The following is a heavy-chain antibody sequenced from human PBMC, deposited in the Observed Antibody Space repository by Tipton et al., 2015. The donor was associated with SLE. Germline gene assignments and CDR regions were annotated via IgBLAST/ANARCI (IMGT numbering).Heavy chain of an antibody. D-gene: IGHD5-18*01. V-gene: IGHV4-39*07. Sequence: TLSLTCTVSGGSISSSSYYWGWIRQPPGKGLEWIGSIYYSGSTYYNPSLKSRVTMSVDTSKNQFSLKLSSVTAADTAVYYCARGDRGLPPAFDIWGQGTMVTVSS. CDR1: GGSISSSSYY. CDR3: ARGDRGLPPAFDI. J-gene: IGHJ3*02. CDR2: IYYSGST.